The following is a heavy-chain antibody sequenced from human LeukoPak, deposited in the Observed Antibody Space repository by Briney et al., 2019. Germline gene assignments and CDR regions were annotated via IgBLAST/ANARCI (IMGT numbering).Heavy chain of an antibody. CDR2: INHSGST. Sequence: PSETLSLTCAVYGGSFSGYYWSWIRQPPGKGLEWIGEINHSGSTNYNPSLKSRVTISVDTSKNQFSLKLSSVTAADTAVYYCARDEGRGYSGYDFGYWGQGTLVTVSS. V-gene: IGHV4-34*01. CDR1: GGSFSGYY. D-gene: IGHD5-12*01. CDR3: ARDEGRGYSGYDFGY. J-gene: IGHJ4*02.